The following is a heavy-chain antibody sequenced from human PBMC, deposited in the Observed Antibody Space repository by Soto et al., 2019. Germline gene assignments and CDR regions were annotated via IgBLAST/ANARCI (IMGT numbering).Heavy chain of an antibody. D-gene: IGHD2-15*01. CDR1: GVSISNTSYY. Sequence: SETLSLTCTVSGVSISNTSYYWGWIRQSPGKGLEWIGTIYYSGSTNYNPSLESRLTMSLDTSKNRFSLDLTSVTAADTAVYFCARGRYCSGGICYPQMFDYWGQGTLVTVSS. CDR2: IYYSGST. V-gene: IGHV4-39*07. J-gene: IGHJ4*02. CDR3: ARGRYCSGGICYPQMFDY.